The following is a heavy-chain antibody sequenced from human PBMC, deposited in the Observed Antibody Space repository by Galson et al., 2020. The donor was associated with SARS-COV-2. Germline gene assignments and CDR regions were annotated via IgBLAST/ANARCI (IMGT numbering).Heavy chain of an antibody. CDR2: INPNRGGT. D-gene: IGHD3-10*01. J-gene: IGHJ6*02. V-gene: IGHV1-2*02. Sequence: ASVPVSCKASAYTITGYYMHWVRQAPGQGLEWMGWINPNRGGTNYAQKFQGRVTMTRDTSISTAYMELSRLRSDDTAVDYCARADMARGVIVPEGNYYYYYGMDVWGQGTTVTVSS. CDR1: AYTITGYY. CDR3: ARADMARGVIVPEGNYYYYYGMDV.